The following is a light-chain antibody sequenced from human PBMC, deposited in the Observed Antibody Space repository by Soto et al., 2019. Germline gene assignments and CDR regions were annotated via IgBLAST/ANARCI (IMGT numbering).Light chain of an antibody. CDR3: QQLNSYPWT. J-gene: IGKJ2*01. CDR2: AAY. V-gene: IGKV1-9*01. Sequence: DIQLTQSPSFLSASVGDRVTITCRASQDISSFLAWYQQKPGRAPKLLIYAAYILQSGVPSRFSGSGSATEFTLTISSLQPEDFATYYCQQLNSYPWTFGQGTKLEIK. CDR1: QDISSF.